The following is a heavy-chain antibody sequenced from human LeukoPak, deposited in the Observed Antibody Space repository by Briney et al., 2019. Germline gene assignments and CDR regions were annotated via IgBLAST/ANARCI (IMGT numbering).Heavy chain of an antibody. J-gene: IGHJ5*02. CDR1: GGSISSYY. CDR2: IYYSGST. V-gene: IGHV4-59*01. Sequence: SETLSLTCTVSGGSISSYYWSWIRQPPGKGLEWIGYIYYSGSTNYNPSLKSRVTISVDTSKNQFSLKLSSVTAADTAVYYCARQWGPRGVRGVSFWFDPWGQGTLVTVPS. D-gene: IGHD3-10*01. CDR3: ARQWGPRGVRGVSFWFDP.